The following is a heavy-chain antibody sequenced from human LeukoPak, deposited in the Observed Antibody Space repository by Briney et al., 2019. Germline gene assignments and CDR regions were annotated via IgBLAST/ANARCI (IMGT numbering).Heavy chain of an antibody. D-gene: IGHD3-22*01. CDR2: IYTSGST. Sequence: SETLSLTCAVHGPSFSGYFWSWIRQPAGKGLEWIGRIYTSGSTNYNPSLKSRVTISVDTSKNQFSLKLSSVTAADTAVYYCARDRDYYDSSGYSYYFDYWGQGTLVTVSS. V-gene: IGHV4-4*07. CDR3: ARDRDYYDSSGYSYYFDY. CDR1: GPSFSGYF. J-gene: IGHJ4*02.